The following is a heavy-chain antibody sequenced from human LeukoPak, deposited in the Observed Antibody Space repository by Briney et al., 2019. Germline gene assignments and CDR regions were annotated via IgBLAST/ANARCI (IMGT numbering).Heavy chain of an antibody. CDR2: ISGSGGST. CDR1: GFTFSSYG. V-gene: IGHV3-23*01. Sequence: GGSLRLSCAASGFTFSSYGMSWVRQAPGKGLEWVSAISGSGGSTYYADSVKGRFTISRDNSKNTLYLQMNSLRAEDTAVYYCAKGLPILTGYNWFDPWGQGTLVTVSS. J-gene: IGHJ5*02. D-gene: IGHD3-9*01. CDR3: AKGLPILTGYNWFDP.